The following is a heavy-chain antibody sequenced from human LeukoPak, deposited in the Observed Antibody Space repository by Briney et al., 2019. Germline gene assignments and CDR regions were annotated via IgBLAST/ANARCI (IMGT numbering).Heavy chain of an antibody. CDR1: GGTFSSYA. Sequence: ASVKVSCKASGGTFSSYAISWVRQAPGQGLKWMGGIIPIFGTANYAQKFQGRVTITADESTSTAYMELSSLRSEDTAVYYCARAGIRTAMVSAMYYFDYWGQGTLVTVSS. CDR3: ARAGIRTAMVSAMYYFDY. CDR2: IIPIFGTA. J-gene: IGHJ4*02. D-gene: IGHD5-18*01. V-gene: IGHV1-69*13.